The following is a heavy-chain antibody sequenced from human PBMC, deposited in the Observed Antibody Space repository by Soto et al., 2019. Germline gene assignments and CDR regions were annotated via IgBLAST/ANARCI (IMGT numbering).Heavy chain of an antibody. Sequence: ASVKVSCKASGYTFTSYDINWVRQATGQGLEWMGWMNPNSGNTGYAQKFQGRVTMTRNTSISTAYMELSSLRSEDTAVYYCARVLLWLGEHQYYYYGMDVWGQGTTVTVSS. D-gene: IGHD3-10*01. CDR2: MNPNSGNT. J-gene: IGHJ6*02. V-gene: IGHV1-8*01. CDR1: GYTFTSYD. CDR3: ARVLLWLGEHQYYYYGMDV.